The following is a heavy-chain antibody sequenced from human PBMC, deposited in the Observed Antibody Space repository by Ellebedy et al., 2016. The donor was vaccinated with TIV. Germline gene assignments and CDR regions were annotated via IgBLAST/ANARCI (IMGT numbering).Heavy chain of an antibody. V-gene: IGHV3-23*01. CDR2: ISGGDSKT. J-gene: IGHJ4*01. D-gene: IGHD6-19*01. CDR3: AKGRGSGWYMYPIDY. Sequence: GESLKISCAASGFSFSTFGMNWVRQAPGKGLEWVSVISGGDSKTYYADSVKGRVTISKDNSKNTLYLQMNSLRAEDTAVYYCAKGRGSGWYMYPIDYWGHGTLVTVSS. CDR1: GFSFSTFG.